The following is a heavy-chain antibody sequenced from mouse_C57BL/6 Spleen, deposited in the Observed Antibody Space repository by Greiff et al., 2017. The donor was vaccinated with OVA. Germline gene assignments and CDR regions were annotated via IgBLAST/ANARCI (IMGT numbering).Heavy chain of an antibody. CDR1: GYTFTSYW. Sequence: QVQLQQSGAELVMPGASVKLSCKASGYTFTSYWMHWVKQRPGQGLEWIGEIDPSDSYTNYNQKFKGKSTLTVDKSSSTAYMQLSSLTSEDSAVHCCARSGSSSFTFDDWGQGTTLTVSS. D-gene: IGHD1-1*01. J-gene: IGHJ2*01. V-gene: IGHV1-69*01. CDR3: ARSGSSSFTFDD. CDR2: IDPSDSYT.